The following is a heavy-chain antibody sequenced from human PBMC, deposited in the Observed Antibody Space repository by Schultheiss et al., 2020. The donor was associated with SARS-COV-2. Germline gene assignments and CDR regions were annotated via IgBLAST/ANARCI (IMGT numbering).Heavy chain of an antibody. CDR3: ARGAAPRGGMDV. D-gene: IGHD6-6*01. V-gene: IGHV4-39*07. Sequence: SETLSLTCTVSGGSISSGGYYWSWIRQPPGKGLEWIGAINHSGSTNYNPSLKSRVTISVDTSKNQFSLKLSSVTAADTAVYYCARGAAPRGGMDVWGQGTTVTVSS. CDR2: INHSGST. J-gene: IGHJ6*02. CDR1: GGSISSGGYY.